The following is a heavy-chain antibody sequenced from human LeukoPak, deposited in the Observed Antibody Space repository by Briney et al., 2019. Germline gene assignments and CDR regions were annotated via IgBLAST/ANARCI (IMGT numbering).Heavy chain of an antibody. D-gene: IGHD2-21*02. V-gene: IGHV3-23*01. J-gene: IGHJ3*02. CDR3: AKAKGIGVVAAIMLDAFDI. CDR2: VSGSGVST. CDR1: GFTFSSHA. Sequence: GGSLRLSCEGSGFTFSSHAVTWVRQAPGKGLQWVSGVSGSGVSTYYADSVKGRFTISRGNSKNTVYLQMNSLRADDTAMYYCAKAKGIGVVAAIMLDAFDIWGQGTMVTVSS.